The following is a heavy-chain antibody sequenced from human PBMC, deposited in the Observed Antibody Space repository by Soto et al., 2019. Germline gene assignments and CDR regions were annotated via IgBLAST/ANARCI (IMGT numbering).Heavy chain of an antibody. Sequence: GSLRLSCAASGFTFSSYAMSWVRQAPGKGLEWVSAISGSGGSTYYADSVKGRFTISRDNSKNTLYLQMNSLRAEDTAVYYCAKKRNSGYDSGVDYWGQGTLVTVSS. CDR2: ISGSGGST. D-gene: IGHD5-12*01. CDR1: GFTFSSYA. CDR3: AKKRNSGYDSGVDY. J-gene: IGHJ4*02. V-gene: IGHV3-23*01.